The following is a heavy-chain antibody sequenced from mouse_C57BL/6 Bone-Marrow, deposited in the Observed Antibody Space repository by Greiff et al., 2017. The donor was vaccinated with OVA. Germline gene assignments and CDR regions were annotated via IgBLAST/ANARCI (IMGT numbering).Heavy chain of an antibody. CDR3: ARITTVDYYAMDY. CDR2: IWSGGST. Sequence: VKLMESGPGLVQPSQSLSITCTVSGFSFTSYGVHWVRQSPGKGLEWLGVIWSGGSTDYNAAFISRLSISKDNSKSQVFFKMNSLQADDTAIYYCARITTVDYYAMDYWGQGTSVTVSS. D-gene: IGHD1-1*01. CDR1: GFSFTSYG. J-gene: IGHJ4*01. V-gene: IGHV2-2*01.